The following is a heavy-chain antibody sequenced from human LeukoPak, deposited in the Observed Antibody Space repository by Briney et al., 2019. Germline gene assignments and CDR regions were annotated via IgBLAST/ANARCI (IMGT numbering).Heavy chain of an antibody. Sequence: GGSLRLSCAASGFTFSDYYMSWIRQAPGKGLEWVSYISSSGSTIYYADSVKGRFTISRDNAKNSLYLQMNSLRAEDTAVYYCARSPPAGIAVAGTDFQHWGQGTLVTVSS. CDR1: GFTFSDYY. CDR2: ISSSGSTI. CDR3: ARSPPAGIAVAGTDFQH. J-gene: IGHJ1*01. V-gene: IGHV3-11*01. D-gene: IGHD6-19*01.